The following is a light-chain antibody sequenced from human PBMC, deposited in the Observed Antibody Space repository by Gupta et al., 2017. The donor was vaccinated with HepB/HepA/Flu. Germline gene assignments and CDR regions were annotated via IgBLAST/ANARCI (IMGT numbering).Light chain of an antibody. CDR3: QQYFGTPFT. CDR1: QNLLYSSNNKNY. J-gene: IGKJ3*01. Sequence: DIVMTQSPDSLSVSLGERATVSCRSSQNLLYSSNNKNYLAWYQQKSGQPPKLLFYWASTRESGVPDRFNVSGSGTDFTFTISSLQAEDVAVYYCQQYFGTPFTFGHGTRVDIK. CDR2: WAS. V-gene: IGKV4-1*01.